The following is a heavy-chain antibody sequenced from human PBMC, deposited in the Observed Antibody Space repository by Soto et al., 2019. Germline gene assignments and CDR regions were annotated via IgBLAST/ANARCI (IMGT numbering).Heavy chain of an antibody. J-gene: IGHJ4*02. CDR3: AKDVTAGYFDY. V-gene: IGHV3-30*18. CDR2: ISYDGSNK. D-gene: IGHD5-18*01. Sequence: PGGSLRLSCAASGFTFSSYGMHWVRQAPGKGLEWVAVISYDGSNKYYADSVKGRFTISRDNSKNTLYLQMNSLRPEDTAVYYCAKDVTAGYFDYWGQGTLVTVSS. CDR1: GFTFSSYG.